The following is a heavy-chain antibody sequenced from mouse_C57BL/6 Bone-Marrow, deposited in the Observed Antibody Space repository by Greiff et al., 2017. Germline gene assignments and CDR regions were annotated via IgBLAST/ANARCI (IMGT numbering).Heavy chain of an antibody. Sequence: QVQLQQSGPELVKPGASVKLSCKASGYAFSSSWMNWVKQRPGKGLEWIGRIYPGDGDTNYNGKFKGKATLTADKSSSTAYMQLSSLTSEDSAVYFCARKDYGSRNYAMDYWGQGTSVTVSS. CDR2: IYPGDGDT. J-gene: IGHJ4*01. CDR1: GYAFSSSW. CDR3: ARKDYGSRNYAMDY. V-gene: IGHV1-82*01. D-gene: IGHD1-1*01.